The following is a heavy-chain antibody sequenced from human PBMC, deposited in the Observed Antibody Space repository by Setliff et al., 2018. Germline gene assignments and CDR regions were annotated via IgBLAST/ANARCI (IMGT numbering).Heavy chain of an antibody. CDR1: GYYIRSGYY. D-gene: IGHD3-16*01. CDR3: ARLRGAFDY. J-gene: IGHJ4*02. CDR2: IYYSGST. V-gene: IGHV4-38-2*01. Sequence: KPSETLSLTCVVSGYYIRSGYYWGWIRQHPGKGLEWIGSIYYSGSTYYNPSLKSRVTISVDTSKNQFSLRLNSATAADTAVYYCARLRGAFDYWGQGTLVTVSS.